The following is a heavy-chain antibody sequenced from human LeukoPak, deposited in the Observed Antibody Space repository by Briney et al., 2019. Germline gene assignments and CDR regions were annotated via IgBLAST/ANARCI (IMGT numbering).Heavy chain of an antibody. CDR1: GLTFSSYW. J-gene: IGHJ4*02. CDR2: INQDGTEK. V-gene: IGHV3-7*01. Sequence: LTGGSLRLSCAVSGLTFSSYWMSWVRQAPGKGLEWVANINQDGTEKYYVDSVKGRFTTSRDNVKNSLYLHLSSLRAEDTAVYYCARDGNSSGWYSGDNTNFWGQGTLVAVSS. D-gene: IGHD6-19*01. CDR3: ARDGNSSGWYSGDNTNF.